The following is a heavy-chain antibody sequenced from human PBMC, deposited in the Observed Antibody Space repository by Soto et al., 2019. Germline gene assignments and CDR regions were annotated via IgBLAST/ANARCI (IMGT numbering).Heavy chain of an antibody. Sequence: GGSLRLSCAASGFTFTNYPMAWVRQAPAKGLEWVSTISGSGGSTFYADSVKGRFTISRDNSKNTVYLQMNSLRVEDTAVYYCAKRPLKFEGSYFDYWGQGTLVTVSS. CDR1: GFTFTNYP. J-gene: IGHJ4*02. CDR3: AKRPLKFEGSYFDY. D-gene: IGHD3-10*01. CDR2: ISGSGGST. V-gene: IGHV3-23*01.